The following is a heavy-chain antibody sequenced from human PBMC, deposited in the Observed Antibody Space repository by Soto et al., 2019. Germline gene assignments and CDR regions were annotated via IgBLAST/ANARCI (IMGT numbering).Heavy chain of an antibody. Sequence: GESLKISCKGSGYIFTTYWIGWVRQMTGKGLEWMGNIYPGDSDTRYSPSFQGQVTISADKSINTAYLQWSSLKASDTAIYYCARRGYSYAELRVLDVWGQGTTVTVS. CDR3: ARRGYSYAELRVLDV. J-gene: IGHJ6*02. V-gene: IGHV5-51*01. D-gene: IGHD5-18*01. CDR2: IYPGDSDT. CDR1: GYIFTTYW.